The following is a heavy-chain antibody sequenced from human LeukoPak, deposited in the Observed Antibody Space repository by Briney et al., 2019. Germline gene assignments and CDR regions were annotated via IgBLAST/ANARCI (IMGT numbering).Heavy chain of an antibody. D-gene: IGHD6-19*01. V-gene: IGHV4-34*01. Sequence: SETLSLTCAVYGGSFSGYYWSWIRQPPGKGLEWIGEINHSGSTNYNPSLTSRGTISVDTSKNQFSLKLSSVTAADTAVYYCARRRVRNWFDPWGQGTLVTVSS. J-gene: IGHJ5*02. CDR1: GGSFSGYY. CDR2: INHSGST. CDR3: ARRRVRNWFDP.